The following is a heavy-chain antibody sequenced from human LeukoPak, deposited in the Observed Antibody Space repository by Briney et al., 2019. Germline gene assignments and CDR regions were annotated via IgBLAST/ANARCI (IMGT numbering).Heavy chain of an antibody. V-gene: IGHV4-61*01. D-gene: IGHD2-2*01. CDR3: ARGDCSSTSCYVWYFDL. CDR1: VGALSSGSYY. CDR2: IYYSGST. J-gene: IGHJ2*01. Sequence: SETLSLTRAVSVGALSSGSYYWGWIRQPPGRGLGWLGYIYYSGSTNYNPSLKSRVTISVDTSKNQFSLKLSSVTAADTAVYYCARGDCSSTSCYVWYFDLWGRGTLVTVSS.